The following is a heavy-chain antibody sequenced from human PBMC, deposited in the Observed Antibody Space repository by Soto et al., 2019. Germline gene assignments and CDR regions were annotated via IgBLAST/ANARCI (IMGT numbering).Heavy chain of an antibody. Sequence: ASVKVSCKASGGTFSSYAISWVRQAPGQGLEWMGGIIPIFGTANYAQKFQGRVTITADESTSTAYMELSSLRSEDTAVYYCARVGGYCSSTNCYYFDYWGQGTLVTVSS. V-gene: IGHV1-69*13. CDR3: ARVGGYCSSTNCYYFDY. D-gene: IGHD2-2*01. CDR1: GGTFSSYA. CDR2: IIPIFGTA. J-gene: IGHJ4*02.